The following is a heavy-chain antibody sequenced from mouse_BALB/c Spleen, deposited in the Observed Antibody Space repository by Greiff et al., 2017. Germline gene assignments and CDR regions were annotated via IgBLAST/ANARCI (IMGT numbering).Heavy chain of an antibody. CDR2: IPYSGST. CDR3: ACCGYYRAMDY. J-gene: IGHJ4*01. CDR1: GYSITSGYS. Sequence: EVQRVQSGPDLVKPSQSLSLSCTVTGYSITSGYSCHWIRQFPGNELEWMGYIPYSGSTNYNPSFKSRISIARDTSKNASFLQLSSVTTEDTAAYYGACCGYYRAMDYWGQGTTVTVSS. D-gene: IGHD2-3*01. V-gene: IGHV3-1*02.